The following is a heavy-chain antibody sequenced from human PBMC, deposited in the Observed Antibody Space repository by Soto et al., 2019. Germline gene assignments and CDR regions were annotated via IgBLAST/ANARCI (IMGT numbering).Heavy chain of an antibody. CDR2: ISSSSSTI. J-gene: IGHJ6*02. CDR1: GFTFSTYS. CDR3: ARDMNYYGSGSYYNTHYYYGMDV. V-gene: IGHV3-48*01. Sequence: GGSLRLSCASSGFTFSTYSMNLVRQAPGKGLEWVSYISSSSSTIFYADSVKGRFTISRDNSKNTLYLQMNSLRAEDTAVYYCARDMNYYGSGSYYNTHYYYGMDVWGQGTTVTVSS. D-gene: IGHD3-10*01.